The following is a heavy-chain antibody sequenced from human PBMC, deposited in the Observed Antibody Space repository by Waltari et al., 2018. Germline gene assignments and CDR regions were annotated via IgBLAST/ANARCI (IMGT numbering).Heavy chain of an antibody. CDR2: IIPIFGTA. J-gene: IGHJ4*02. Sequence: QVQLVQSGAEVKKPGSSVKVSCKASGGTFSSYAISWVRQAPGQGLEWMGGIIPIFGTANYAQKFQGRVTITADESTSTAYMELNSLRAEDTAVYYCAKDHSGWFPYFDYWGQGTLVTVSS. CDR1: GGTFSSYA. CDR3: AKDHSGWFPYFDY. V-gene: IGHV1-69*01. D-gene: IGHD6-19*01.